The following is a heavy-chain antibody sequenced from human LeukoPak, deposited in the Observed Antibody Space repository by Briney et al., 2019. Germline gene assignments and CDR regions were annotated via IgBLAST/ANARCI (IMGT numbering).Heavy chain of an antibody. J-gene: IGHJ5*02. Sequence: VASVTVSCKASGYTFTSYGISWVRQAPGQGLEWMGWSSAYNGNTNYAQKLQGRVTMTTDTSTSTAYMELRSLRSDDTAVYYCARASITMVRGVILNWFDPWGQGTLVTVSS. CDR3: ARASITMVRGVILNWFDP. V-gene: IGHV1-18*04. D-gene: IGHD3-10*01. CDR1: GYTFTSYG. CDR2: SSAYNGNT.